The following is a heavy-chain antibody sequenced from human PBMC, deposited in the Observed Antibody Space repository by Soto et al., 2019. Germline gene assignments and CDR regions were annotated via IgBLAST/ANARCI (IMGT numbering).Heavy chain of an antibody. CDR1: GFTFSSYW. J-gene: IGHJ3*02. V-gene: IGHV3-7*05. CDR3: ARDRRALGWYYVGDRGAFDI. D-gene: IGHD3-3*01. Sequence: EVQLVESGGGLVQPGGSLRLSCAASGFTFSSYWMSWVRQAPGKGLEWVANIKQDGSEKYYVDSVKGRFTISRDNAKNSLYLQMNSLRAEDTAVYNCARDRRALGWYYVGDRGAFDIWGQGTMVTVSS. CDR2: IKQDGSEK.